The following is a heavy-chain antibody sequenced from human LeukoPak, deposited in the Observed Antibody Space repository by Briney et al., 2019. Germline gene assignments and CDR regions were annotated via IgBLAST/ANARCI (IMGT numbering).Heavy chain of an antibody. V-gene: IGHV3-33*01. CDR3: ARDFMVHNWFDP. J-gene: IGHJ5*02. CDR2: IWYDGSNK. Sequence: GGSLRLSCAASGFTFSSYGIHWVRQAPGKGLEWVAVIWYDGSNKYYADSVKDRFTISRDNSNNTLYLQMNSLRAEDTAVYYCARDFMVHNWFDPWGQGTLVTVSS. D-gene: IGHD4/OR15-4a*01. CDR1: GFTFSSYG.